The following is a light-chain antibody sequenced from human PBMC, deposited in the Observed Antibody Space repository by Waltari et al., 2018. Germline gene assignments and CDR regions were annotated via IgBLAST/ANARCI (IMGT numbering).Light chain of an antibody. J-gene: IGLJ1*01. Sequence: HSALTQPPSVSGAPGQRVTISCSGSGPNIGAGFDVQCYQQLPRAAPKVVIHGDGSRPSGVPDRFSGSKSGYSASLAITGLQAEDEGDYYCQSYDSGLTGYVFGTGTKVTVL. CDR2: GDG. CDR1: GPNIGAGFD. V-gene: IGLV1-40*01. CDR3: QSYDSGLTGYV.